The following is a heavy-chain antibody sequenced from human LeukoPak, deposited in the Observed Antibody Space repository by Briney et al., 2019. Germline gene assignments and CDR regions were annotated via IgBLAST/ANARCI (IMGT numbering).Heavy chain of an antibody. CDR2: ISAYNGNT. Sequence: GASVKVSCKASGYTFTSYGISWVRQAPGQGLEWMGWISAYNGNTNYAQKLQGRVTMTTDTSTSTAYMELRSLRSDDTAVYYCARGIEGPYHRIVGATTSVPNAFDIWGQGTMVTVSS. V-gene: IGHV1-18*01. CDR1: GYTFTSYG. D-gene: IGHD1-26*01. CDR3: ARGIEGPYHRIVGATTSVPNAFDI. J-gene: IGHJ3*02.